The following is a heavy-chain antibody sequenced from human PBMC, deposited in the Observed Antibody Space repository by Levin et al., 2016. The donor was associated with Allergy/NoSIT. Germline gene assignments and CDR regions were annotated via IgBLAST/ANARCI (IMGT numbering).Heavy chain of an antibody. V-gene: IGHV3-23*01. CDR2: ISGLAGNM. CDR1: GFTFADHA. Sequence: GESLKISCVASGFTFADHAMHWVRQAPGKGLEWVSVISGLAGNMYYADSVKGRFTISRDNSKNTLYLQMDFLSPDDTAIYYCAKDRYYDILTGYYNCLDSWGQGTVVTVSS. CDR3: AKDRYYDILTGYYNCLDS. D-gene: IGHD3-9*01. J-gene: IGHJ4*02.